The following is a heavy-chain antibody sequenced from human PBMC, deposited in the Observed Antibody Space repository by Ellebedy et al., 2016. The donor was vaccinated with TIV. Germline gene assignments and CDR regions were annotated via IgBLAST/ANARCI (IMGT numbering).Heavy chain of an antibody. CDR3: ARSRGGSMTGGYYFDY. D-gene: IGHD3-9*01. V-gene: IGHV1-18*01. J-gene: IGHJ4*02. CDR1: GYTFTSYG. Sequence: ASVKVSCKASGYTFTSYGISWVRQAPGQGLEWMGWISAYNGNTNYAQKLQGRVTMTTDTSTSTAYMELSRLRSDDTAVYYCARSRGGSMTGGYYFDYWGQGTLVTVSS. CDR2: ISAYNGNT.